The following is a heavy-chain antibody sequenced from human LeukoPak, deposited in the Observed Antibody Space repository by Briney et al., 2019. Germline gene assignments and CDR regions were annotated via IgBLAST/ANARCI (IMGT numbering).Heavy chain of an antibody. D-gene: IGHD1-1*01. CDR3: ARGQLWFDY. Sequence: GGSLRLSCAASGFTVSSNYMSWVRQAPGQGLERVSPIGGSGGSTYYADSVKGRFTISRDNSKNTLYLQMNSLRAEDTAVYYCARGQLWFDYWGQGTPVTVSS. V-gene: IGHV3-23*01. J-gene: IGHJ5*01. CDR1: GFTVSSNY. CDR2: IGGSGGST.